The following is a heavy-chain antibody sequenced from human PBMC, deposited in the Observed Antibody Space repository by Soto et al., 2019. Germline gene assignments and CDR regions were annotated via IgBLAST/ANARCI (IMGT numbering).Heavy chain of an antibody. CDR3: ATLDTAEIQTAAY. CDR1: GFTFSSYA. V-gene: IGHV3-30-3*01. Sequence: GGSLRLSCAASGFTFSSYAMHWVRQAPGKGLEWVAVISYDGSNKYYADSVKGRFTISRDNSKNTLYLQMNSLRVEDTAVYYCATLDTAEIQTAAYWGQGTLVTVS. J-gene: IGHJ4*02. D-gene: IGHD2-15*01. CDR2: ISYDGSNK.